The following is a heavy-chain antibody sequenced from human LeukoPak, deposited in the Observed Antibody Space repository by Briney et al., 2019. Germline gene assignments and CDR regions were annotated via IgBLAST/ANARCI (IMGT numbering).Heavy chain of an antibody. V-gene: IGHV3-21*01. Sequence: PGGSLRLSCAASGFTFSSYSMNWVRQAPGKGLEWVSCISRTSRYIYYADSVKGRFTISRDNAKNTLYLQMNSLRAEDTAVYYCARVPWPGIAVAGTCWFDPWGQGTLVTVSS. CDR3: ARVPWPGIAVAGTCWFDP. D-gene: IGHD6-19*01. CDR1: GFTFSSYS. J-gene: IGHJ5*02. CDR2: ISRTSRYI.